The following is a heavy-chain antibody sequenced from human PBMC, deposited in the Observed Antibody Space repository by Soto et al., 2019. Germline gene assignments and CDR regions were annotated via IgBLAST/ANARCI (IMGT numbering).Heavy chain of an antibody. CDR1: GGSISSSTYY. J-gene: IGHJ4*02. D-gene: IGHD6-13*01. Sequence: SETLSLTCTVAGGSISSSTYYWGWMRQPPGKGLEWIGNIYYSGNTYYSPSLKSRVTISVDTSKSQFSLKLSSVTAADTAVYYCARREGSSWHDYWGQGTLVTVSS. CDR2: IYYSGNT. V-gene: IGHV4-39*01. CDR3: ARREGSSWHDY.